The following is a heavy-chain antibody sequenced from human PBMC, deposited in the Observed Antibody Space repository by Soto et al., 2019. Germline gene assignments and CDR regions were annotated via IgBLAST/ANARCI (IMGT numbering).Heavy chain of an antibody. CDR3: SRQTVSCHDD. V-gene: IGHV3-73*01. J-gene: IGHJ4*02. CDR2: IRSKADNYAT. Sequence: EVQLVESGGGLVQPGGSLKLSCVASGFTFSGSHMHWVRQASGKGLEWVGHIRSKADNYATAYAASVKGRFLISRDDSKNKAYLQMHRLNTEATAVSYCSRQTVSCHDDWGQGIMVTVSS. D-gene: IGHD2-2*01. CDR1: GFTFSGSH.